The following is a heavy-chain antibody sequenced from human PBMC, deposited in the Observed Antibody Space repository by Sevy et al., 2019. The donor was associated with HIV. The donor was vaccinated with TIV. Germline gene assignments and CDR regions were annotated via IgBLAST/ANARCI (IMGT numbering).Heavy chain of an antibody. CDR1: GGTFSSYA. D-gene: IGHD6-19*01. CDR2: IIPIFGTA. V-gene: IGHV1-69*13. J-gene: IGHJ4*02. CDR3: ARDLELLYSSGWYFDY. Sequence: ASVKVSCKASGGTFSSYAISWVRQAPGQGLEWMGRIIPIFGTANYAQKFQGRVTITADESTSTAYMELSSLRSEDTAVYYCARDLELLYSSGWYFDYWGQGTLVTVSS.